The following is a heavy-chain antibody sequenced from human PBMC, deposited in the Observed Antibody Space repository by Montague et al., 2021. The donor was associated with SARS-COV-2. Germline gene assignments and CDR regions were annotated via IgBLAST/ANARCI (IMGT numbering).Heavy chain of an antibody. D-gene: IGHD4-17*01. Sequence: SETLSLTCAVYGGSFSGYYWSWIRQPPGKGLEWIGEINHSGSTNYNPSPKSRVAMSVDTSTNKFSLKLSSVTAADTAVYYCARGSTVTHYWGQGTLVTVSS. CDR1: GGSFSGYY. J-gene: IGHJ4*02. CDR3: ARGSTVTHY. V-gene: IGHV4-34*01. CDR2: INHSGST.